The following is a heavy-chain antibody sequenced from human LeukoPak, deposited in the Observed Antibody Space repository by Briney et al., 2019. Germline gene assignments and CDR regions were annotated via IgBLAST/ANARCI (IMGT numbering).Heavy chain of an antibody. CDR1: GYTFTSYD. D-gene: IGHD2-2*01. V-gene: IGHV1-8*01. J-gene: IGHJ5*02. CDR2: MNPNSGNT. Sequence: ASVKASCKASGYTFTSYDINWVRQATGQGLEWMGWMNPNSGNTGYAQKFQGRVTMTRNTSISTAYMELSSLRSEDTAVYYCARGLRDYCSSTSCYVGGGYWFDPWGQGTLVTVSS. CDR3: ARGLRDYCSSTSCYVGGGYWFDP.